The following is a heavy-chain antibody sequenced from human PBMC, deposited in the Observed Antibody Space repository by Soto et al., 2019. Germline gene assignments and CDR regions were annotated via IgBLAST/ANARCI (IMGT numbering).Heavy chain of an antibody. D-gene: IGHD2-15*01. V-gene: IGHV3-33*01. Sequence: GGSLRLSWGASGFTFSSYGMHWVRQAPGKGLEWVAVIWYDGSNKYYADSVKGRFTISRDNSKNTLYLQMNSLRAEDTAVYYCARDGRGDIVVVVAATNYYMDVWGKGTTVTVSS. J-gene: IGHJ6*03. CDR2: IWYDGSNK. CDR1: GFTFSSYG. CDR3: ARDGRGDIVVVVAATNYYMDV.